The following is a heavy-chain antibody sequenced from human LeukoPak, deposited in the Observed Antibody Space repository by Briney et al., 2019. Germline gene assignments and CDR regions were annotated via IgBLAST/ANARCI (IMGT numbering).Heavy chain of an antibody. CDR3: ARAKYYDILTGLYYFDY. D-gene: IGHD3-9*01. Sequence: PSETLSLTCTVSGGSVSNGSYYWSWIRQPPGKGLEWIGYIYYSGSTNYNPSLKSRVTISVDTSKNQFSLKLSSVTAADTAVYYCARAKYYDILTGLYYFDYWGQGTLVTVSS. J-gene: IGHJ4*02. V-gene: IGHV4-61*01. CDR2: IYYSGST. CDR1: GGSVSNGSYY.